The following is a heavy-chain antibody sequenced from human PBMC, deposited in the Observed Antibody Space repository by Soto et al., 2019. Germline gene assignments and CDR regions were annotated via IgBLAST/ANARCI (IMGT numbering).Heavy chain of an antibody. V-gene: IGHV3-49*03. CDR1: GGTFGDDA. CDR3: TRVRGGWYYYDSSGYTTAEFDP. CDR2: IRSKAYGGTT. Sequence: LRLSCTASGGTFGDDAMSGFLQAPGKWLALVGLIRSKAYGGTTEYAASVKGRFTISRDDSKSIADLQMNSLKTEDTAVYYCTRVRGGWYYYDSSGYTTAEFDPWGQGTMVTVSS. J-gene: IGHJ5*02. D-gene: IGHD3-22*01.